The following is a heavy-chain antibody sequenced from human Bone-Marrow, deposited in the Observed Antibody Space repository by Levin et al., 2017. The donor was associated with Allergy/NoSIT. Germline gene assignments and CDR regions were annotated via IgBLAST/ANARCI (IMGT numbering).Heavy chain of an antibody. CDR2: INSDGSST. V-gene: IGHV3-74*01. D-gene: IGHD2-2*01. Sequence: GESLKISCAASGFTFSSYWMHWVRQAPGKGLVWVSRINSDGSSTSYADSVKGRFTISRDNAKNTMYLQMSSLRAEDTALYYCARLGVPAAIFHGMDVWGQGTTVTVSS. CDR3: ARLGVPAAIFHGMDV. CDR1: GFTFSSYW. J-gene: IGHJ6*02.